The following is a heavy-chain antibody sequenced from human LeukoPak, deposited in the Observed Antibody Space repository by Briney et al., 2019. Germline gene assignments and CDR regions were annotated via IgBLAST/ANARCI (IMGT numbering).Heavy chain of an antibody. V-gene: IGHV3-23*01. D-gene: IGHD4-17*01. Sequence: GGSLRLSCAASGFTFSSYAMSWVRQAPGKGLEWVSAISGSGGSTYYADSVKGRFTISRDNSKNTLYLQMNSLRAEDTAVYYCAKETDDDYGDPCPLDYWGQGTLVTVSS. CDR1: GFTFSSYA. CDR3: AKETDDDYGDPCPLDY. J-gene: IGHJ4*02. CDR2: ISGSGGST.